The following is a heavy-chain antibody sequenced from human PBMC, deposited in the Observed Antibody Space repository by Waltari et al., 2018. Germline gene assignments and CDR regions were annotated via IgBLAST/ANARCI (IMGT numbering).Heavy chain of an antibody. V-gene: IGHV4-34*01. CDR2: INHSGST. CDR1: GGSFSGYY. D-gene: IGHD2-2*01. Sequence: QVQLQQWDAGLLKPSETLSLTCAVYGGSFSGYYWSWIRQPPGKGREWIGEINHSGSTNYNPSLKSRVTISVDTSKNQFSLKLSSVTAADTALYYCALDLGGYAGSWGQGTMVTVSS. CDR3: ALDLGGYAGS. J-gene: IGHJ4*02.